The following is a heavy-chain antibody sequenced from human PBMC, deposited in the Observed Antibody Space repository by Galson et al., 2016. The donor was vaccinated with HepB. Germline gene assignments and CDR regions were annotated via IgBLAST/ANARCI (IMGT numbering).Heavy chain of an antibody. CDR2: ISGSGGST. V-gene: IGHV3-23*01. CDR3: AKEGTIFGVVPYGMDV. CDR1: RFTFSSYA. D-gene: IGHD3-3*01. Sequence: SLRLSCAASRFTFSSYAMSWVRQAPGKGLEWVSVISGSGGSTYYADSVKGWFTISRDNSKNTLYLQMNSLRAEDTAVYYCAKEGTIFGVVPYGMDVWGQGTKATVS. J-gene: IGHJ6*02.